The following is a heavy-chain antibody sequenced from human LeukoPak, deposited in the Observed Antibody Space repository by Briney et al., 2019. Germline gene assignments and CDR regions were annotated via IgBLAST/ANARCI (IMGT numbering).Heavy chain of an antibody. J-gene: IGHJ4*02. CDR3: AEYCSGGSCTGGFDC. CDR2: IYSGGST. D-gene: IGHD2-15*01. CDR1: GFTVSSNY. V-gene: IGHV3-66*01. Sequence: PGGSLRLSCAASGFTVSSNYMSWVRQAPGKGLEWVSVIYSGGSTHYADSVKGRFTISRDNSKNTLYLQMNSLRAEDTAVYYCAEYCSGGSCTGGFDCWGQGTLVTVSS.